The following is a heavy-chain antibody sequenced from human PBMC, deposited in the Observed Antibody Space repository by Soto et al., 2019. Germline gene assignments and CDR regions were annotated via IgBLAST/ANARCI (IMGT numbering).Heavy chain of an antibody. Sequence: ASVTVSFMASRGTYSSYAISLVRQAPGQGLEWMGGIIPIFGTANYAQKFQGRVTITADESTSTAYMELSSLRSEDTAVYYCARVRGDRYYYYGMDVWGQGTTVTVSS. CDR3: ARVRGDRYYYYGMDV. CDR2: IIPIFGTA. J-gene: IGHJ6*02. CDR1: RGTYSSYA. V-gene: IGHV1-69*01. D-gene: IGHD2-21*01.